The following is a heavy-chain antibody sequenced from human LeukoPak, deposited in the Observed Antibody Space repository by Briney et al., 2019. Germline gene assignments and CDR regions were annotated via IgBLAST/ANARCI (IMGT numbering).Heavy chain of an antibody. V-gene: IGHV3-30*18. J-gene: IGHJ6*02. CDR3: AKDKGSGSYESYYYHYYGMDV. CDR2: VSYDGSDK. Sequence: PGGSLRLSCAASGFTFTTYWMHWVRQAPGKGLEWVAVVSYDGSDKYYTDSVKGRFTISRDNSKNTLYLQMNSLRAEDTAVYYCAKDKGSGSYESYYYHYYGMDVWGQGATVTASS. CDR1: GFTFTTYW. D-gene: IGHD3-10*01.